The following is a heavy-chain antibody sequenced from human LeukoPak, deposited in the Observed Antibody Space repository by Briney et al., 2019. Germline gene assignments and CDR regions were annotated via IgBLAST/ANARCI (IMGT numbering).Heavy chain of an antibody. Sequence: GGSLRLSCAASGFTFSSDSMNWVRQAPGKGLEWVSYISSSSSTIYYADSVKGRFTISRDNAKNSLYLQMNSLRAEDTAVYYCARDRHLYYFDYWGQGTLVTVSS. J-gene: IGHJ4*02. V-gene: IGHV3-48*04. CDR1: GFTFSSDS. D-gene: IGHD6-6*01. CDR2: ISSSSSTI. CDR3: ARDRHLYYFDY.